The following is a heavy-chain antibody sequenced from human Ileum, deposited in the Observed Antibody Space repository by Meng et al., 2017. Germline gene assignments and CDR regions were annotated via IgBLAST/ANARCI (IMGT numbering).Heavy chain of an antibody. V-gene: IGHV3-74*01. D-gene: IGHD5-24*01. CDR2: ITPDGRTT. CDR1: GFAFSSYW. CDR3: VRDKDGYNY. Sequence: VQLVESGGGLVQPGGSLRIYGSASGFAFSSYWMHWVRQVPGKGLVWVSRITPDGRTTNYADSVKGRFTISRDNAKNTLYLQMNSLRAEDTAVYYCVRDKDGYNYWGQGTLVTVSS. J-gene: IGHJ4*02.